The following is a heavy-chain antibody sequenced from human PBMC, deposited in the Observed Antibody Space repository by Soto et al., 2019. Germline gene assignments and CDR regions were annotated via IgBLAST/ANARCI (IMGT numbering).Heavy chain of an antibody. V-gene: IGHV1-69*01. CDR2: IIPIFGTA. Sequence: QVQLVQSGAEVKKPGSSVKVSCKASGGTFSSYAISWVRQAPGQGLEWMGGIIPIFGTANYAQKFQGRVTITADEYTSTAYMELSSLRSDDTAVYYCARDQFVGATEEWFFDYWGQGTLVTVSS. CDR3: ARDQFVGATEEWFFDY. J-gene: IGHJ4*02. D-gene: IGHD1-26*01. CDR1: GGTFSSYA.